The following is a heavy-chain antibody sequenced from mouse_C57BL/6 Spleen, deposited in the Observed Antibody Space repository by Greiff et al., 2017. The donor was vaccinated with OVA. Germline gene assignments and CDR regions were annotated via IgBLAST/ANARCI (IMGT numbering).Heavy chain of an antibody. J-gene: IGHJ4*01. Sequence: QVQLQQSGAELARPGASVKLSCKASGYTFTSYGISWVKQRTGQGLEWIGEIYPRSGNTYYNEKFKGKATLTADKSSSTAYMELRSLTSEDSAVYFCARTYYGNYYYAMDYWGQGTSVTVSS. CDR3: ARTYYGNYYYAMDY. CDR1: GYTFTSYG. V-gene: IGHV1-81*01. CDR2: IYPRSGNT. D-gene: IGHD2-10*01.